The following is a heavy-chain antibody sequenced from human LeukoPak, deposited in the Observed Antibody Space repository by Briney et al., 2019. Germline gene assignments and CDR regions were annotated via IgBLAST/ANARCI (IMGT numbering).Heavy chain of an antibody. CDR1: GCTFDDYG. D-gene: IGHD3-22*01. V-gene: IGHV3-20*04. CDR2: INWNGGST. Sequence: GGSLRLSCAASGCTFDDYGMSWVRQAPGKGLEWVSGINWNGGSTGYADSVKGRFTISRDNAKNSLYLQMNSLRAEDTALYYCAREYDTSGYYGTSDYWGQGTLVTVSS. J-gene: IGHJ4*02. CDR3: AREYDTSGYYGTSDY.